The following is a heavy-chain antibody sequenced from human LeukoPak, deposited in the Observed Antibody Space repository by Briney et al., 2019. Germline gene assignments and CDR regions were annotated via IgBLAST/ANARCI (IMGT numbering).Heavy chain of an antibody. D-gene: IGHD4-17*01. CDR2: FDPEDGET. Sequence: GASVKVSCKASGYTFTSYYMHWVRQAPGKGLEWMGGFDPEDGETIYAQKFQGRVTMTEDTSTDTAYMELSSLRSEDTAVYYCATDHYGAHGVFDYWGQGTLVTVSS. CDR3: ATDHYGAHGVFDY. J-gene: IGHJ4*02. CDR1: GYTFTSYY. V-gene: IGHV1-24*01.